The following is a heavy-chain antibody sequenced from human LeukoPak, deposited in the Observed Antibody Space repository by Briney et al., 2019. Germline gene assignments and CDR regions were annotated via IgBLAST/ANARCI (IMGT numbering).Heavy chain of an antibody. CDR3: ARLADYDYVWGSYRYPDY. Sequence: PSETLSLTCTVSGGSISSYYWSWIRQPPGKGLEWIGYIYYSGSTNYNPSLKSRVTISVDTSKNQFSLKLSSVTAADTAVYYCARLADYDYVWGSYRYPDYWGQGTLVTVSS. CDR1: GGSISSYY. D-gene: IGHD3-16*02. J-gene: IGHJ4*02. CDR2: IYYSGST. V-gene: IGHV4-59*01.